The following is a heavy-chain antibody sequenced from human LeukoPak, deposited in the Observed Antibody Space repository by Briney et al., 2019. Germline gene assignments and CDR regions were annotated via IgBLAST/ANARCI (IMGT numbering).Heavy chain of an antibody. J-gene: IGHJ4*02. CDR2: IDPSDSYT. D-gene: IGHD3-10*01. V-gene: IGHV5-10-1*01. Sequence: GESLQISCKGSGYRFTSFLITWGRQMPGKGLEWMGKIDPSDSYTNYSPSFQGHVTISADKSISTAYLQWSSLKASDTAMYYCARLAMVRGVDPDYWGQGTLVTVSS. CDR3: ARLAMVRGVDPDY. CDR1: GYRFTSFL.